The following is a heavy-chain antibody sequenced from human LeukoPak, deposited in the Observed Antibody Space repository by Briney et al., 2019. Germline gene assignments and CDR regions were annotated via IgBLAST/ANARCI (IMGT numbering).Heavy chain of an antibody. Sequence: ASVRVSCKASGYTFTGYYMHWVRQAPGQGLEWMGWINPNSGGTNYAQKLQGRVTMTTDTSTSTAYMELRSLRSDDTAVYYCALGPGGVAVAGDYWGQGTLVTVSS. V-gene: IGHV1-2*02. J-gene: IGHJ4*02. CDR3: ALGPGGVAVAGDY. D-gene: IGHD6-19*01. CDR1: GYTFTGYY. CDR2: INPNSGGT.